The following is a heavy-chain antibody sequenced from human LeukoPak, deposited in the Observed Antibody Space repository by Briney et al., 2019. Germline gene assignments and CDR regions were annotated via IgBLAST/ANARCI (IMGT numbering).Heavy chain of an antibody. CDR1: GYTFTSYW. V-gene: IGHV5-51*01. J-gene: IGHJ6*03. CDR3: ARHPRYFDALTRRDYYYYMDV. D-gene: IGHD3-9*01. CDR2: IYPGDSDT. Sequence: GESLKISCKGSGYTFTSYWIGWVRQMPGKGLEWMGIIYPGDSDTRYNPSFQGQVTTSADKSISTAYLQWSSLKASDTAMYYCARHPRYFDALTRRDYYYYMDVWGRGTTVTVSS.